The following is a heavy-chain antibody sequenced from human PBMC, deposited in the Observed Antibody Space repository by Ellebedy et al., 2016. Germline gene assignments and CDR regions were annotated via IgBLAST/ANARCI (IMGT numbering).Heavy chain of an antibody. CDR1: GFTFSNYG. J-gene: IGHJ4*02. D-gene: IGHD5-12*01. CDR3: AMHSDTFERGYSGYGCGV. Sequence: GGSLRLSXAASGFTFSNYGMHWVRQAPGKGLEWVAVIWYDGSNKYYADSVKGRFTISRDNSKNTLYLQMNSLRAEDTAVYYCAMHSDTFERGYSGYGCGVWGQGTLVTVSS. V-gene: IGHV3-33*01. CDR2: IWYDGSNK.